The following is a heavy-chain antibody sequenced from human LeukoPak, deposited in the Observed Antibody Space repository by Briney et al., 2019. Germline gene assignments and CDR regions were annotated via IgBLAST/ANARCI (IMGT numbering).Heavy chain of an antibody. CDR2: IRWNSGSI. Sequence: GRSLRLSCAASGFTLDDYAMPWVRQARGRGLGWVSGIRWNSGSIGYADSVKGRFTISRDNAKNSLYLQMNSLRAEDTALYYCAKDARGATVLYYYYGMDVWGQGTTVTVSS. J-gene: IGHJ6*02. CDR3: AKDARGATVLYYYYGMDV. D-gene: IGHD1-26*01. CDR1: GFTLDDYA. V-gene: IGHV3-9*01.